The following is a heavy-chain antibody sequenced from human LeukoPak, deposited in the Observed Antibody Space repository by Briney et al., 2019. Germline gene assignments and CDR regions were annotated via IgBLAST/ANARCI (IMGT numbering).Heavy chain of an antibody. D-gene: IGHD2-2*01. CDR1: GGSISSYY. CDR3: ARHEGLTHRYPFDY. J-gene: IGHJ4*02. Sequence: PSETLSLTCTVSGGSISSYYWSWIRQPPGKGLEWIGYIYYSGSTNYNPSLKSRVTISVDTSKNQFSLKLTSATAADTAVYYCARHEGLTHRYPFDYWGQGTLVTVSS. V-gene: IGHV4-59*08. CDR2: IYYSGST.